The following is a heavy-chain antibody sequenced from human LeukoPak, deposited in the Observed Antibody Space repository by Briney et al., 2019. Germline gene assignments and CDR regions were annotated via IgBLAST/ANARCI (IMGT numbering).Heavy chain of an antibody. V-gene: IGHV1-69*13. CDR1: GGTFSSYA. Sequence: ASVKASCKASGGTFSSYAISWVRQAPGQGLEWMGGIIPIFGTANYAQKFQGRVTITADESTSTAYMELSSLRSEDTAVYYCARERGIDYYDSSGSGFDYWGQGTLVTVSS. D-gene: IGHD3-22*01. CDR3: ARERGIDYYDSSGSGFDY. CDR2: IIPIFGTA. J-gene: IGHJ4*02.